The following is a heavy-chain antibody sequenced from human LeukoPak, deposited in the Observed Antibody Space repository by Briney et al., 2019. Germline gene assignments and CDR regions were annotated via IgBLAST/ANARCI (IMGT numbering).Heavy chain of an antibody. D-gene: IGHD3-22*01. J-gene: IGHJ4*02. V-gene: IGHV3-74*01. CDR1: GFTFSSYW. CDR3: ARDQTDYYGSSGYDY. Sequence: GGSLRLSCAASGFTFSSYWMHWVRQAPGKGLVWVSRINSDGSSTSYADSVKGRFTISRDNAKNTLYLQMNSLRAEDTAVYYCARDQTDYYGSSGYDYWGQGTLVTVSS. CDR2: INSDGSST.